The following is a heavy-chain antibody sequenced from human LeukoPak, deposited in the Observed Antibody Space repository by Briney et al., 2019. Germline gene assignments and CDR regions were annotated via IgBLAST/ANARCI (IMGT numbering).Heavy chain of an antibody. J-gene: IGHJ4*02. V-gene: IGHV1-8*02. CDR2: MNPNSGNT. Sequence: GASVKVSCKASGYTFTGYYMHWVRQAPGQGLEWMGWMNPNSGNTGYAQKFQGRVTMTRNTSISTAYMELSSLRSEDTAVYYCARNPFVDYGGNSHVDYWGQGTLVTVSS. D-gene: IGHD4-23*01. CDR3: ARNPFVDYGGNSHVDY. CDR1: GYTFTGYY.